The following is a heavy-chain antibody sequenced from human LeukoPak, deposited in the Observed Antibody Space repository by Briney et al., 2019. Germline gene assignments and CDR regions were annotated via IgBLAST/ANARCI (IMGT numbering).Heavy chain of an antibody. CDR2: INPSGGST. V-gene: IGHV1-46*01. CDR1: GYTFTSDY. D-gene: IGHD4-17*01. Sequence: ASLKVSCKPSGYTFTSDYMHWVRQDPGQGLEWKGIINPSGGSTSYAQKIQGRVTMTRDTSTSTVYMGLSSLRSEDTAVYYCARVSYGDHDLDYWGQGTLVTVSS. CDR3: ARVSYGDHDLDY. J-gene: IGHJ4*02.